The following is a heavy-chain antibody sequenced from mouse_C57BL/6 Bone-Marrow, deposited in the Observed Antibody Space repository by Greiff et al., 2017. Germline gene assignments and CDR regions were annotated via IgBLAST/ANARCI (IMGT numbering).Heavy chain of an antibody. J-gene: IGHJ1*03. CDR2: IDPENGDT. CDR3: TTGTVVADWYFDV. Sequence: EVMLVESGAELVRPGASVTLSCTASGFNIKDDYMHWVKQRPEQGLEWIGWIDPENGDTEYASKLQGTATITADTSANTAYLQLSSLTSEVTAGDYCTTGTVVADWYFDVWGTGTTVTVSS. D-gene: IGHD1-1*01. V-gene: IGHV14-4*01. CDR1: GFNIKDDY.